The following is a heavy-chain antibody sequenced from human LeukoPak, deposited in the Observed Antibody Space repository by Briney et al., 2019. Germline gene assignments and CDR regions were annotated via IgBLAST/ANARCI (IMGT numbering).Heavy chain of an antibody. CDR3: AKDLGIYGSGNYNCDY. CDR1: GFTFSFYW. D-gene: IGHD3-10*01. V-gene: IGHV3-23*01. Sequence: QPGGSLRLSCAASGFTFSFYWMYWVRQAPGKGLEWVSAISGSGLNTYYADSVKGRFTISRDNSRNTLYLQMNNLRAEDTAIYFCAKDLGIYGSGNYNCDYWGQGTLVTVSS. J-gene: IGHJ4*02. CDR2: ISGSGLNT.